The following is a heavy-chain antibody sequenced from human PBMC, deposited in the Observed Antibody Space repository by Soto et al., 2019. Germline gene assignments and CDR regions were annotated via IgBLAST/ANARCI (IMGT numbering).Heavy chain of an antibody. CDR2: TYYRSKWYN. CDR1: GDSVSSNSAA. J-gene: IGHJ6*02. Sequence: SQTLSLTCAISGDSVSSNSAAWNWIRQSPSRGLEWLGRTYYRSKWYNDYAVSVKSRITINPDTSKNQFSLQLNSVTPEDTAVYYCARQRITIFGVSAAIYYYGMDVWGQGTTVTVSS. V-gene: IGHV6-1*01. D-gene: IGHD3-3*01. CDR3: ARQRITIFGVSAAIYYYGMDV.